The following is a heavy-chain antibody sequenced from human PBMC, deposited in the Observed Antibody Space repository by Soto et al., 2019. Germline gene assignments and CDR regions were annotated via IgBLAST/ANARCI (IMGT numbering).Heavy chain of an antibody. CDR3: ARFRGYCSSTSCYAYYYYYGMDV. D-gene: IGHD2-2*01. CDR2: INHSGST. J-gene: IGHJ6*02. CDR1: GGSFSGYY. V-gene: IGHV4-34*01. Sequence: SETLSLTCAVYGGSFSGYYWSWIRQPPGKGLEWIGEINHSGSTNYNPSLKSRVTISVDTSKNQFSLKLSSVTTADTAVYYCARFRGYCSSTSCYAYYYYYGMDVWGQGTTVTVSS.